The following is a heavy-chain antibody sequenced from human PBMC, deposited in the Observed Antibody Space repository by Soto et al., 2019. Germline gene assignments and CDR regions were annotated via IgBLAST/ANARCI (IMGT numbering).Heavy chain of an antibody. CDR3: ARGGNRYSNVASGVGGFDY. J-gene: IGHJ4*02. CDR1: GASISSSY. Sequence: KPSETLSLTCTVSGASISSSYWSWIRQSPGKGLEWIGYVYHTGSTNYNPSLKSRVTISLDTSKSQSSLNLTSLTTADTAVYFCARGGNRYSNVASGVGGFDYWGQGSLVTVSS. V-gene: IGHV4-59*01. CDR2: VYHTGST. D-gene: IGHD5-12*01.